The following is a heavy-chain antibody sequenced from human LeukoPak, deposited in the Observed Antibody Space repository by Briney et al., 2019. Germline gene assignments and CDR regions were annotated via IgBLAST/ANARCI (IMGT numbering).Heavy chain of an antibody. D-gene: IGHD3-16*01. J-gene: IGHJ5*02. CDR1: GFTFSTYW. V-gene: IGHV3-23*01. CDR2: ISGSGGST. Sequence: GGSLRLSCAASGFTFSTYWMHWVRQAPGKGLEWVSAISGSGGSTYYADSVKGRFTISRDNSKNTLYLQMNSLRAEDTAVYYCAKSRPVGVSWFDPWGQGTLVTVSS. CDR3: AKSRPVGVSWFDP.